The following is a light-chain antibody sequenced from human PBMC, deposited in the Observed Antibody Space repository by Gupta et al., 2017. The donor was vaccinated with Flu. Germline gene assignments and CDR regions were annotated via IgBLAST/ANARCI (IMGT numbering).Light chain of an antibody. CDR3: QQYHNWPRT. V-gene: IGKV3-15*01. J-gene: IGKJ1*01. CDR1: QSISNN. Sequence: PATLAVPPEERAALACRARQSISNNLVWYQQKPGQAPRCLIYGASTRATGIPARFSGSGSGTEFTLTISNLQSEDFAVYYCQQYHNWPRTFGQGTRVEI. CDR2: GAS.